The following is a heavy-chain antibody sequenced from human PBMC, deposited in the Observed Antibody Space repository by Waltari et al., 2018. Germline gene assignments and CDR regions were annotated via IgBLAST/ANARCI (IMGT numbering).Heavy chain of an antibody. CDR3: ARVGDYGDYGYYYMDV. CDR1: GGTFSSYA. CDR2: IIPILGIA. V-gene: IGHV1-69*04. Sequence: QVQLVQSGAEVKKPGSSVKVSCKASGGTFSSYAISWVRQAPGQGLEWMGGIIPILGIANYAQKFQGRVTITADESTSTAYMELSSLRSEDTAVYYCARVGDYGDYGYYYMDVWGKGTTVTVSS. D-gene: IGHD4-17*01. J-gene: IGHJ6*03.